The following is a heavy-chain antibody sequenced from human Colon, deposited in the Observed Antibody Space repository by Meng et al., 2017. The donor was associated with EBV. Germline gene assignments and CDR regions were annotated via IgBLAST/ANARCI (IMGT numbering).Heavy chain of an antibody. CDR3: ARWAFIDSYGFDH. Sequence: LQESGLGRVMPVGYVALWWGVAGGSNAERTSLCWVRHPPEKGLERIGEIYHYVGTSYNPSLNSRVTISVDTSKNQVSLKLTSVTSADTAVYYCARWAFIDSYGFDHWGQGTLVTVSS. J-gene: IGHJ4*02. CDR1: GGSNAERTS. CDR2: IYHYVGT. D-gene: IGHD5-18*01. V-gene: IGHV4-4*02.